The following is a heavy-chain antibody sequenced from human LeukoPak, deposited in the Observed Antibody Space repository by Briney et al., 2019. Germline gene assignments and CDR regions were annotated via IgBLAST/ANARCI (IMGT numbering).Heavy chain of an antibody. D-gene: IGHD3-10*01. CDR3: ARDDPRGNWFDP. CDR1: GGSISSYY. CDR2: IYYSGST. Sequence: PSETLSLTCTVSGGSISSYYWSWIRQPPGKGLEWIGYIYYSGSTYYNPSLKSRVTISVDTSKNQFSLKLSSVTAADTAVYYCARDDPRGNWFDPWGQGTLVTVSS. V-gene: IGHV4-59*12. J-gene: IGHJ5*02.